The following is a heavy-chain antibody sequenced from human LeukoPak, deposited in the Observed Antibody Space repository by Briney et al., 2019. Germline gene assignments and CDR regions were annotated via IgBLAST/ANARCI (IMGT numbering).Heavy chain of an antibody. CDR1: GGSVSSGSYY. CDR2: IYYSGST. Sequence: PSETLSLTCTVSGGSVSSGSYYWSWIRQPPGKELEWIGYIYYSGSTNYNPSLKSRVTISVDTSKNQFSLKLSSVTAADTAVYYCARQNPHYHSFDYWGQGTLVTVSS. D-gene: IGHD3-10*01. CDR3: ARQNPHYHSFDY. J-gene: IGHJ4*02. V-gene: IGHV4-61*01.